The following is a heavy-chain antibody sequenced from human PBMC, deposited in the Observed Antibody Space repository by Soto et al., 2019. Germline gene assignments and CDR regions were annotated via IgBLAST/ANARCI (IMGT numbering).Heavy chain of an antibody. CDR3: ARPPQVTRSYYFNGLDV. D-gene: IGHD5-18*01. CDR1: GYTFTNYG. Sequence: QVQLVQSGGEVKKPGAAVMVSCKASGYTFTNYGISWVRQAPGQGLEWMGWISTSNTNTAYAQKFQDRVTMTTDTSSSTAYMELRSLIPDDTAVYYCARPPQVTRSYYFNGLDVWGQGTTVTVSS. J-gene: IGHJ6*02. CDR2: ISTSNTNT. V-gene: IGHV1-18*01.